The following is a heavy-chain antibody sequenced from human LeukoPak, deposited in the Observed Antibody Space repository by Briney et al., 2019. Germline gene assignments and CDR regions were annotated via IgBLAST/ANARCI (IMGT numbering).Heavy chain of an antibody. CDR2: INHSGST. D-gene: IGHD5-18*01. J-gene: IGHJ4*02. Sequence: PSETLSLTCAVYGGSFSGYYWSWIRQPPGKGLEWIGEINHSGSTNYNPSLKSRVTISVDTSKNQFSLKLSSVTAADTAVYYCASGPWIQIRYWGQGTLVTVSS. CDR1: GGSFSGYY. CDR3: ASGPWIQIRY. V-gene: IGHV4-34*01.